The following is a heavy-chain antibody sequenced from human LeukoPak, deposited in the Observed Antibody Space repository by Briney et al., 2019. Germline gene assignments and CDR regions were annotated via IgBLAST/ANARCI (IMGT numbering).Heavy chain of an antibody. D-gene: IGHD6-13*01. CDR3: ARLDSSSWFDY. Sequence: SETLSLTCSVSGDSMSSYYWNWIRQPPGKGLEWIGYIYYSGSTNYNPSLKSRVTISVDTSKNQFSLKLSSVTAADTAVYYCARLDSSSWFDYWGQGTLVTVSS. J-gene: IGHJ4*02. CDR2: IYYSGST. CDR1: GDSMSSYY. V-gene: IGHV4-59*08.